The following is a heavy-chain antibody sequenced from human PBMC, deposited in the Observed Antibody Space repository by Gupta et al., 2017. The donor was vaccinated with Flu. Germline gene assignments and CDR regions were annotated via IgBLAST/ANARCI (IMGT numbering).Heavy chain of an antibody. CDR3: ARGGYCSGGSCYSSLVAFDI. Sequence: EVQLVESGGGVVRPGGSLRPSCAASGFTFDDYGMSWVRQAPGKGLEWVSGINWNGGSTGYAVSVKGRFTISRDNAKNSLYLQMNSLRAEDTALYHCARGGYCSGGSCYSSLVAFDIWGQGTMVTVSS. V-gene: IGHV3-20*01. D-gene: IGHD2-15*01. CDR1: GFTFDDYG. CDR2: INWNGGST. J-gene: IGHJ3*02.